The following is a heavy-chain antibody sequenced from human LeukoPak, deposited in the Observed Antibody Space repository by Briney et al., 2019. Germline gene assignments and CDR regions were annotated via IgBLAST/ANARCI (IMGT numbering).Heavy chain of an antibody. D-gene: IGHD2-2*01. CDR3: TTGKIYCSTTSCSDDY. CDR2: FHPEDGET. Sequence: GASVKVSCMVSGDTLTGLSMHWVRQAPGKGLEWMGGFHPEDGETIYAQKFQGRVTMTEDTSTDTAYMELSSLRSDDTAVYYCTTGKIYCSTTSCSDDYWGQGTLVTVSS. V-gene: IGHV1-24*01. J-gene: IGHJ4*02. CDR1: GDTLTGLS.